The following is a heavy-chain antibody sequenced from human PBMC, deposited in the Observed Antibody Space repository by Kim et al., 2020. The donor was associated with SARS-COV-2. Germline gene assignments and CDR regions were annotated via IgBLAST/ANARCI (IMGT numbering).Heavy chain of an antibody. CDR3: ARVGAMGIHNYYYGMDV. Sequence: SETLSLTCTVSGGSISSYYWSWIRQPPGKGLEWIGYIYYSGSTNYNPSLKSRVTISVDTSKNQFSLKLSSVTAADTAVYYCARVGAMGIHNYYYGMDVWG. D-gene: IGHD5-18*01. CDR1: GGSISSYY. J-gene: IGHJ6*01. CDR2: IYYSGST. V-gene: IGHV4-59*13.